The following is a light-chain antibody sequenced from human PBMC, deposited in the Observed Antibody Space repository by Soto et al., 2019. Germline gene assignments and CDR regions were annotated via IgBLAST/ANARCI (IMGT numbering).Light chain of an antibody. V-gene: IGKV3-11*01. CDR3: QQRSSWPPTIT. CDR1: QSVRTY. Sequence: EIVLTQSPATLSLSPGEISTLSCRSSQSVRTYLAWYQQRPGQAPRLLIYDASYRATDIPPRFSGSGSGTDFTLTISSLEPEDFAVYYCQQRSSWPPTITFGQGTRLEI. J-gene: IGKJ5*01. CDR2: DAS.